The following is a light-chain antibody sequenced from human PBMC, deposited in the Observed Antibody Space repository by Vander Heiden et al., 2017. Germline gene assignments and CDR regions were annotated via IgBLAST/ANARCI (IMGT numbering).Light chain of an antibody. CDR1: QRVGSD. CDR3: QQYNDWPPYT. Sequence: EIVMTQSPATLSVSPGERATLSCRASQRVGSDLAWYQQKPGQAPRLLIYGASTRASGIPARFSGSGSGTEFTLTISSLQSEDFAVYYCQQYNDWPPYTFGQGTKLEIK. J-gene: IGKJ2*01. CDR2: GAS. V-gene: IGKV3D-15*01.